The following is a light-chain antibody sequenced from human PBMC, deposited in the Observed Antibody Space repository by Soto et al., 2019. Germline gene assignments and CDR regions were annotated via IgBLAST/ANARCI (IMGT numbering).Light chain of an antibody. J-gene: IGLJ1*01. Sequence: QSALTQPASVSGSPGQSIAISGTGTRSDVGAYNYVSWYQQHPGKAPKLMISEVTNRPSGVSDRFSGSKSGNTASLTISGLQAEDEADYYCSSFTSRFTFVFGTGTKVTVL. CDR2: EVT. V-gene: IGLV2-14*01. CDR3: SSFTSRFTFV. CDR1: RSDVGAYNY.